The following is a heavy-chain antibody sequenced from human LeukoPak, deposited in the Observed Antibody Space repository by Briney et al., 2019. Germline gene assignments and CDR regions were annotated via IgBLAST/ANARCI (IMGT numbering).Heavy chain of an antibody. CDR1: GISINPYY. Sequence: PSETLSLTCTVSGISINPYYWTWIRQPAGKGLEWIGRIISTTGSANYNPSLNSRVTMSVDTSKNQFSLEPTFVTAADTAVYYCMKDGPSWGLLWGLGTLVTASS. CDR3: MKDGPSWGLL. D-gene: IGHD3-16*01. CDR2: IISTTGSA. V-gene: IGHV4-4*07. J-gene: IGHJ1*01.